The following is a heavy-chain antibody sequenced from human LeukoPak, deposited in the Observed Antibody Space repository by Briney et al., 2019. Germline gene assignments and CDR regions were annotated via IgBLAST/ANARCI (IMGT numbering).Heavy chain of an antibody. CDR3: ARVFSYPLRAPFDP. D-gene: IGHD3-3*01. J-gene: IGHJ5*02. V-gene: IGHV4-34*01. Sequence: PSETLSLTCAVNGGSLSGYYWSWIRQPPGKGLEWIGEINHSGSTNYNPSLKSRVTISVDTSKNQFSLKLSSVTAADTAVYYCARVFSYPLRAPFDPWGQGTLVTVSS. CDR2: INHSGST. CDR1: GGSLSGYY.